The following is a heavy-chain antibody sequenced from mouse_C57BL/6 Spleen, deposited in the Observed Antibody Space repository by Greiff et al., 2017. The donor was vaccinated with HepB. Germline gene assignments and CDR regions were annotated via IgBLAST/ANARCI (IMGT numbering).Heavy chain of an antibody. Sequence: QVQLQQSGAELVRPGASVTLSCKASGYTFTDYEMHWVKQTPVHGLEWIGAIDPETGGTAYNQKFKGKAILTADKSSSTAYMELRSLTSEDSAVYYCTRRGLDSLLYFDYWGQGTTLTVSS. CDR1: GYTFTDYE. D-gene: IGHD3-3*01. V-gene: IGHV1-15*01. J-gene: IGHJ2*01. CDR2: IDPETGGT. CDR3: TRRGLDSLLYFDY.